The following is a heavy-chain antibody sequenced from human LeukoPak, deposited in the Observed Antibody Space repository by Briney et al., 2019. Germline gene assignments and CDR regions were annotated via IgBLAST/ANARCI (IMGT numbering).Heavy chain of an antibody. V-gene: IGHV3-23*03. CDR2: YNSGVNST. CDR1: GFPFSDFS. CDR3: AKQSYARSLGE. Sequence: PGGSLRLSCPPAGFPFSDFSMSWVRQARGKWLERISNYNSGVNSTSSAGSVEGRLTISRDNSKNTQYLQMSSLRVEETAVYYCAKQSYARSLGEGGPGTLVSVSS. D-gene: IGHD2-8*01. J-gene: IGHJ4*02.